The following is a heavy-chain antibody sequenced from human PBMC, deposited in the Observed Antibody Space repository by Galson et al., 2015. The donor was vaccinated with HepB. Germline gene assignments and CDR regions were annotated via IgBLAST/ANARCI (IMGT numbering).Heavy chain of an antibody. CDR3: ARSPENLWSGHYCYFDS. D-gene: IGHD3-3*01. CDR2: ISSSSSYI. CDR1: GFTFSSYS. Sequence: SLRLSCAASGFTFSSYSMDWVRQAPGKGLEWVSSISSSSSYIYYANSVKARFTISRDNAENSLFLQLNSLRAEDTAVYYCARSPENLWSGHYCYFDSWGQGTLVTVSS. J-gene: IGHJ4*02. V-gene: IGHV3-21*01.